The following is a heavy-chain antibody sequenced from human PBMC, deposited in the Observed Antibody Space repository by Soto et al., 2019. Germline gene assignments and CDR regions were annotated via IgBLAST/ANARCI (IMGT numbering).Heavy chain of an antibody. CDR3: VRTIVGATKGGWFDP. J-gene: IGHJ5*02. CDR2: FSGRDATT. CDR1: GFTFSSYT. V-gene: IGHV3-23*01. D-gene: IGHD1-26*01. Sequence: GGSLRLSCTASGFTFSSYTMSWVRQAPGKGLEWVSSFSGRDATTYYADSVKGRFTISRDNSKNTSYLQMNSLRAEDTALYFCVRTIVGATKGGWFDPWGQGALVTVSS.